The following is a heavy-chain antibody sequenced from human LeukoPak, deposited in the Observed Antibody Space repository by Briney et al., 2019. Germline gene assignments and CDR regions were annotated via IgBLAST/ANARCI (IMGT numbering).Heavy chain of an antibody. CDR2: SYYTGSP. V-gene: IGHV4-59*08. Sequence: PSETLSLTCTVSGSIRNYYWSWFRQPPGKGLEWIGHSYYTGSPNYNPSLKSRVTISVDTPKNQFSLKLSSVTAADTAVYYCAGVRSTVGWRSFDYWGQGTLVTVSS. D-gene: IGHD4-23*01. CDR1: GSIRNYY. J-gene: IGHJ4*02. CDR3: AGVRSTVGWRSFDY.